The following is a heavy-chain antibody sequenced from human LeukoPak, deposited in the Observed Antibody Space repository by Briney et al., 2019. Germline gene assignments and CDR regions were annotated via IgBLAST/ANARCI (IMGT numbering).Heavy chain of an antibody. V-gene: IGHV3-43*02. CDR2: ISGDGGAT. D-gene: IGHD5-18*01. CDR3: AKGGYTYGGRLFDY. CDR1: GSTFDDYV. J-gene: IGHJ4*02. Sequence: GGSLRLSCAASGSTFDDYVMHWVRQAPGKGLEWVSFISGDGGATYYADSAKGRFTISRDNGRKSLYLQMHSLRTEDTALYYCAKGGYTYGGRLFDYWGQGTLVTVSS.